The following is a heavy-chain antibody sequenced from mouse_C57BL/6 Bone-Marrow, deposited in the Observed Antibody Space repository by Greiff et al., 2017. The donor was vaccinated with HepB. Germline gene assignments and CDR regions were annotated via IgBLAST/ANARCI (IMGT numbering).Heavy chain of an antibody. CDR3: ARWNGSFAY. V-gene: IGHV1-69*01. J-gene: IGHJ3*01. CDR2: IDPSDSYT. D-gene: IGHD2-2*01. Sequence: QVQLQQPWAELVMPAASVKLSCKASGYTFTSYWIHWVQQRPGQGLEWIGEIDPSDSYTNYNQKFKSKSTLTVDKSSSTAYMQLSSLTSGGSAVYYCARWNGSFAYWGQGTLVTVSA. CDR1: GYTFTSYW.